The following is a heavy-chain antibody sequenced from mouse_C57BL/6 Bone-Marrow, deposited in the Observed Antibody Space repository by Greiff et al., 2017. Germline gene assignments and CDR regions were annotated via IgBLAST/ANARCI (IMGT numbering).Heavy chain of an antibody. CDR3: ARDYYGRGGDWYFDV. CDR2: IYPGSGNT. Sequence: VHLVESGAELARPGASVKLSCKASGYTFTDYYINWVKQRPGQGLEWIAKIYPGSGNTYYNEKFKCKATLTAENSSSTAYMQLRRLTSEDSAVYFGARDYYGRGGDWYFDVWGKGTTVTVSS. V-gene: IGHV1-76*01. J-gene: IGHJ1*03. D-gene: IGHD1-1*01. CDR1: GYTFTDYY.